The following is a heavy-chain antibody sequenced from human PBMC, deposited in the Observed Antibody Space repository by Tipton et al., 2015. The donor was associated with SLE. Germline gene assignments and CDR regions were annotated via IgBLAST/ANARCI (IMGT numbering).Heavy chain of an antibody. CDR1: GGTFSTYA. CDR3: AITQGGYAQTRFDVLDI. D-gene: IGHD5-12*01. J-gene: IGHJ3*02. Sequence: QVQLVQSGAEVKKPGSSVKVSCKASGGTFSTYAFSWVRQAPGQGLEWVGGIIPMSHTTNYAQKFQGRVSMTADESTDTAHMELSSLRSEDTAVYYCAITQGGYAQTRFDVLDIWGQGTVVTVSS. V-gene: IGHV1-69*01. CDR2: IIPMSHTT.